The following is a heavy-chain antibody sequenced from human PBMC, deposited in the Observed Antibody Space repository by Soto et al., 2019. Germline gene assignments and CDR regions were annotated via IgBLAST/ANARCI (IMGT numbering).Heavy chain of an antibody. V-gene: IGHV1-46*01. J-gene: IGHJ5*02. Sequence: GASVKVSCKAPGDTFTSYYLNWVRQAPGQGLEWMGVINPHGGSTKYAQKFQGRVTMTRDTSMSTVYMELRSLRSDDTAIYYCARSSGGNFGIIIEGSNWFDPWGQGTLVTVSS. CDR1: GDTFTSYY. CDR3: ARSSGGNFGIIIEGSNWFDP. D-gene: IGHD3-3*01. CDR2: INPHGGST.